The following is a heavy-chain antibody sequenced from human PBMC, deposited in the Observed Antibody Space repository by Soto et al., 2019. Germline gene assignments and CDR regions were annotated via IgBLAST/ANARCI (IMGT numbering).Heavy chain of an antibody. D-gene: IGHD6-13*01. CDR3: ARVQQLVQVYYYYGMDV. J-gene: IGHJ6*02. V-gene: IGHV5-51*01. Sequence: GESLKISCKGSGYSFTSYWIGWVRQMTGKGLEWMGIIYPGDSDTRYSPSFQGQVTISADKSISTAYLQWSSLKASDTAMYYCARVQQLVQVYYYYGMDVWGQGTTVTVSS. CDR1: GYSFTSYW. CDR2: IYPGDSDT.